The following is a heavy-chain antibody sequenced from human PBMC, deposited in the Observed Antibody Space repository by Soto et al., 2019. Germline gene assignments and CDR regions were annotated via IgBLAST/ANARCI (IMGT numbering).Heavy chain of an antibody. CDR1: GGTFSSYA. CDR3: ARAGGIAVATRDSYYGMDV. D-gene: IGHD6-19*01. CDR2: IIPIFGTA. J-gene: IGHJ6*02. Sequence: QVQLVQSGAEVKKPGSSVKVSCKASGGTFSSYAISWVRQAPGQGLEWMGGIIPIFGTANYAQKFQGRVTITADESTSTAYMELSSLRSEDTAVYYCARAGGIAVATRDSYYGMDVWGQGTTVTVSS. V-gene: IGHV1-69*01.